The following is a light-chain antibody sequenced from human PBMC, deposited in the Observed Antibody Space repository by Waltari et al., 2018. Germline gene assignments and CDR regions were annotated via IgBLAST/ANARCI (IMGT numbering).Light chain of an antibody. CDR3: SSYTSSSTLYV. Sequence: QSALTQPASVSGSPGQSIPLSSTGTSSAVGGYNYVSSYQQHPGKAPKLIIYDVSNRPSGVSNRFSGSKSGNTASLTISGLQAEDEADYYCSSYTSSSTLYVFGTGTKVTVL. V-gene: IGLV2-14*03. J-gene: IGLJ1*01. CDR1: SSAVGGYNY. CDR2: DVS.